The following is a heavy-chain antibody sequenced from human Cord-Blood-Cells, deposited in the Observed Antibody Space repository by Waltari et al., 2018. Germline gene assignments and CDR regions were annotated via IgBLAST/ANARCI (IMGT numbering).Heavy chain of an antibody. J-gene: IGHJ4*02. Sequence: EVQLVESGGGLVKPGGSLRLSCAASGFTFSNAWMSWVRQAPGKGLEWVGRIKSKTDGRTTNYAAPVKGRFTISRDDSKNTLYLQMNSLKTEDTAVYYCTTDPPGLELRSDYWGQGTLVTVSS. CDR2: IKSKTDGRTT. D-gene: IGHD1-7*01. V-gene: IGHV3-15*01. CDR3: TTDPPGLELRSDY. CDR1: GFTFSNAW.